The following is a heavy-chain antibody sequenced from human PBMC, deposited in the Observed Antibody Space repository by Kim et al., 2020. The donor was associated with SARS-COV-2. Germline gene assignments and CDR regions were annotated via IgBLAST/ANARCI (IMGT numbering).Heavy chain of an antibody. CDR3: ARGGSGYITS. Sequence: GGSLRLSCAASGFTFSTSWMHWVRQAPGKGLVWVSRLNSDGTYTNYADSVKGRFTLSRDNAKNTLCLQMNSLRAEDTAVYYCARGGSGYITSWGQGTLVTVSS. CDR1: GFTFSTSW. CDR2: LNSDGTYT. D-gene: IGHD3-22*01. J-gene: IGHJ1*01. V-gene: IGHV3-74*01.